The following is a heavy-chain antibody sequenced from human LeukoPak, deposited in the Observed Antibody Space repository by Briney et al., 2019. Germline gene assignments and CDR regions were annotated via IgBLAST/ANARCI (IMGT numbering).Heavy chain of an antibody. CDR2: ISPSGNT. V-gene: IGHV4-38-2*01. D-gene: IGHD4-11*01. J-gene: IGHJ4*02. CDR3: ARRAYSDLYFDY. Sequence: PSETLSLTCAVSGYPISSASYWGWIRQPPGKGLEWIGSISPSGNTYYNPSLKSRISISLDTSKNQFSLKLTSMTAADTAFYYCARRAYSDLYFDYWGQGTLVTVSS. CDR1: GYPISSASY.